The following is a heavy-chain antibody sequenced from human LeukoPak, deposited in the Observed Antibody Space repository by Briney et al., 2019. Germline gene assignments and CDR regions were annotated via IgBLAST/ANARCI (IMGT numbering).Heavy chain of an antibody. CDR1: GFTFSDYY. Sequence: GGSLRLSCAASGFTFSDYYMSWIRQAPGKGLEWVSYISSSGSTIYYADSVKGRFTISRDNAKNSLYLQMNSLRAEDTAVYYCASPLGYSYGEEDAFDIWGQGTTVTVSS. CDR3: ASPLGYSYGEEDAFDI. J-gene: IGHJ3*02. V-gene: IGHV3-11*04. CDR2: ISSSGSTI. D-gene: IGHD5-18*01.